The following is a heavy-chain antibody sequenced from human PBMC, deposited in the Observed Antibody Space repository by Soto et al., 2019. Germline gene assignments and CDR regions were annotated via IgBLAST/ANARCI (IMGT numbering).Heavy chain of an antibody. CDR2: ISSSSSYI. CDR3: ARLPSDYDSSPFDY. J-gene: IGHJ4*02. D-gene: IGHD3-22*01. Sequence: EVQLVESGGGLVEPGGSLRLSCAASGFTFSSYSMNWVRQAPGKGLEWVSSISSSSSYIYYADSVKGRFTISRDNAKNSLYLQMNSLRAEDTAVYYCARLPSDYDSSPFDYWGQGTLVTVSS. CDR1: GFTFSSYS. V-gene: IGHV3-21*01.